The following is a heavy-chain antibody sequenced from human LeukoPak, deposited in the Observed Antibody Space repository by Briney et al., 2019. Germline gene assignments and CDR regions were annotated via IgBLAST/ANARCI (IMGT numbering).Heavy chain of an antibody. Sequence: PGGSLRLSCAASGFAFSSYAMSWVRQAPGKGLEWVSAISGSGGSTYYADSVKGRFTISRDNSRNTLYLQMNSLRAEDTAVYYCAKDADIVVVPAAGGNFDYWGQGTLVTVSS. J-gene: IGHJ4*02. V-gene: IGHV3-23*01. CDR1: GFAFSSYA. CDR3: AKDADIVVVPAAGGNFDY. CDR2: ISGSGGST. D-gene: IGHD2-2*01.